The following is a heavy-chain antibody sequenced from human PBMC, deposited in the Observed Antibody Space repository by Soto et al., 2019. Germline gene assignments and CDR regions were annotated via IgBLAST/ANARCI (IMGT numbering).Heavy chain of an antibody. CDR1: GFTFSSYA. CDR2: FSGSGGST. CDR3: EKDLTQIYSSGWYPSKGPGYFDD. J-gene: IGHJ4*02. D-gene: IGHD6-19*01. V-gene: IGHV3-23*01. Sequence: PGGSLRLSCAASGFTFSSYAMGWFRQAPGKGLEWVSAFSGSGGSTYYADSVKGRFTISRDNSKNTLYLQMNSLRAEDTAVYYCEKDLTQIYSSGWYPSKGPGYFDDWGQGTLVSVPS.